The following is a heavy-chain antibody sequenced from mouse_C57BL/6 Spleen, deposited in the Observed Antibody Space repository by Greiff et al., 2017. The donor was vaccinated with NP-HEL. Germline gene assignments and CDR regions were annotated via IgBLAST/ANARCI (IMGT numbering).Heavy chain of an antibody. CDR1: GYAFSSYW. J-gene: IGHJ2*01. CDR3: ATEGDPDYFDY. CDR2: IYPGDGDT. Sequence: VQLQQSGAELVKPGASVKISCNASGYAFSSYWMNWVKQRPGKGLEWIGQIYPGDGDTNYNGKFKGKATLTADPSSSTAYMQLSSLTSDDSAVYFCATEGDPDYFDYWGQGTTLTVSS. V-gene: IGHV1-80*01.